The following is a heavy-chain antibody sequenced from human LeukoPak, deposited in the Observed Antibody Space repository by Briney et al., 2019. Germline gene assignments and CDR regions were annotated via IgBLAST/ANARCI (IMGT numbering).Heavy chain of an antibody. CDR3: ARGAMATTPFFDY. J-gene: IGHJ4*02. V-gene: IGHV4-59*01. D-gene: IGHD5-24*01. CDR2: VYYTGST. Sequence: SETLSLTCPVSGGSISNYYYWTWIRQPPGKGLEWIGYVYYTGSTNFNPSLKSRVTMSLDTSRNQFSLKLTSLTAADTAAYYCARGAMATTPFFDYWGQGTLVTVSS. CDR1: GGSISNYY.